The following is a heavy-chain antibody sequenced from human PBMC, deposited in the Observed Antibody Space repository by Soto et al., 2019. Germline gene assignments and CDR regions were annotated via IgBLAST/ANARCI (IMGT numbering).Heavy chain of an antibody. CDR1: GFTLSNYW. Sequence: GGSLRLSCAASGFTLSNYWMHWARQAPGKGLVWVSRISSDGSSTNYADSVKGRFTISRDNAKNTLYLQMNSLRAEDSAVYYCARHYYDSSGYGIDYWGQGTLVTVSS. CDR2: ISSDGSST. J-gene: IGHJ4*02. CDR3: ARHYYDSSGYGIDY. D-gene: IGHD3-22*01. V-gene: IGHV3-74*01.